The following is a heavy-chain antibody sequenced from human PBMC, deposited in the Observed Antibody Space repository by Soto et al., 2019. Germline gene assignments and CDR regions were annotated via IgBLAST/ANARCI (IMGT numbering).Heavy chain of an antibody. V-gene: IGHV1-18*01. J-gene: IGHJ6*02. CDR2: ISAYNGNT. D-gene: IGHD5-12*01. CDR3: AREGLYSGYDYYYYYGMDV. Sequence: QVQLVQSGAEVKKPGASVKASCKASGYTFTSYGISWVRQAPGQGLEWMGWISAYNGNTNYAQKLQGRVTMTTDTSTSTAYMELRSLRSDDTAVYYCAREGLYSGYDYYYYYGMDVWGQGTTVTVSS. CDR1: GYTFTSYG.